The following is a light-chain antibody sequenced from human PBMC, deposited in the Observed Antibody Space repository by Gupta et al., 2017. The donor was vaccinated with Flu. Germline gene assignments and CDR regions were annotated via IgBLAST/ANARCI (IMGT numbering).Light chain of an antibody. J-gene: IGLJ3*02. V-gene: IGLV3-19*01. Sequence: SSELTQDPAVSVALGQTVRITCPGDSLRTYSASWYQQKPGPAPVLVIYGKNNRPSGIPDRFSGSSSGTTASFNIXGXQAEDEXDYYCNYQDSSGIQGVFGGGTKITVL. CDR1: SLRTYS. CDR2: GKN. CDR3: NYQDSSGIQGV.